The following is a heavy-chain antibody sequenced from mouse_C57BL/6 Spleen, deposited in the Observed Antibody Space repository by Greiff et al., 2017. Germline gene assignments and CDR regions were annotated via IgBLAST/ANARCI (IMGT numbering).Heavy chain of an antibody. CDR1: GYTFTDYE. J-gene: IGHJ2*01. CDR3: TRGGDLDSSFDY. Sequence: VQLQQSGAELVRPGASVTLSCKASGYTFTDYEMHWVKQTPVHGLEWIGAIDPETGGTAYNQKFKGKAILTADKSSSTAYMELRSLTSEDSAVYYCTRGGDLDSSFDYWGQGTTLTVSS. CDR2: IDPETGGT. V-gene: IGHV1-15*01. D-gene: IGHD3-2*01.